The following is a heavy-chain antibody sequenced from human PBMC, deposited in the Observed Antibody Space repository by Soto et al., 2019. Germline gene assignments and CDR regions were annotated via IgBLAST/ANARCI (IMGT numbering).Heavy chain of an antibody. V-gene: IGHV4-61*01. CDR1: GGSVSSGSYY. CDR2: IYYTGST. J-gene: IGHJ5*02. CDR3: ARGYYFDGSCYYYVGTWFYL. Sequence: SETLSLTCTVSGGSVSSGSYYWGWIRQPPGKGLEWIGYIYYTGSTNYNPSLKSRVTISVDTSKIQFSLKMRSVTEADTAVYYCARGYYFDGSCYYYVGTWFYLWGQGTLVPVSA. D-gene: IGHD3-22*01.